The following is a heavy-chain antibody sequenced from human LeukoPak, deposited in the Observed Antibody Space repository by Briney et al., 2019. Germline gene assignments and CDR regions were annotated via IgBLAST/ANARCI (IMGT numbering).Heavy chain of an antibody. J-gene: IGHJ3*02. CDR3: ARLGGYNLSRNAFDI. D-gene: IGHD5-24*01. Sequence: SETLSLTSTVSVGSVIATAYYWGWVRQTPGKGLEWLGNAYVNGHTYYNPSLKSRVTIVVDTSKNEFSLKLSSVTAADTAVYYCARLGGYNLSRNAFDIWGRGTLVTVSS. V-gene: IGHV4-39*01. CDR2: AYVNGHT. CDR1: VGSVIATAYY.